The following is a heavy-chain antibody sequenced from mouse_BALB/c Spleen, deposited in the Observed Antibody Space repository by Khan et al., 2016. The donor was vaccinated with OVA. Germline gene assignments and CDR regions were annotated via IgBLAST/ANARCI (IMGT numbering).Heavy chain of an antibody. V-gene: IGHV3-2*02. CDR3: ARGNYYGYYFDY. Sequence: EVQLQESGPGLVKPSQSLSLTCTVTGYSITSGYAWNWIRQFPGNKLEWMGYISYSGVTSYTPSLKSRISITRDTSKNQFFLQLNSVTTEDTATYYCARGNYYGYYFDYWSQGTTLTVSS. CDR2: ISYSGVT. D-gene: IGHD1-1*01. CDR1: GYSITSGYA. J-gene: IGHJ2*01.